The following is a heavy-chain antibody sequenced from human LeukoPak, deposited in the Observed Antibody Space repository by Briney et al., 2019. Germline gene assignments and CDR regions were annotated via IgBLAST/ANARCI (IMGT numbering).Heavy chain of an antibody. Sequence: ASVKVSCKPSDYTFTNYGISWVRQAPGQGLEWMGWISAYNGKRYYAQNFQGRVTVTTDTSTSTAYMDLRSLRSDDTAVYYCARTNLDCKNGVCYDYWGQGIPVTVSS. J-gene: IGHJ4*02. CDR3: ARTNLDCKNGVCYDY. CDR1: DYTFTNYG. CDR2: ISAYNGKR. V-gene: IGHV1-18*01. D-gene: IGHD2-8*01.